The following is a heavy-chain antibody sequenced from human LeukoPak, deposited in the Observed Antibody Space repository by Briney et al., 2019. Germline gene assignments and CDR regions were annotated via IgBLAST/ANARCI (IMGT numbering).Heavy chain of an antibody. J-gene: IGHJ4*02. V-gene: IGHV3-73*01. CDR3: TRLYDSGFDY. CDR2: IRSRANKYAT. Sequence: WIRQPPGKRLEWVGRIRSRANKYATAYGASVKGRFTVSRDDSKNTAYLQMNSLKTEDTAVYYCTRLYDSGFDYWGQGTLVTVSP. D-gene: IGHD3-22*01.